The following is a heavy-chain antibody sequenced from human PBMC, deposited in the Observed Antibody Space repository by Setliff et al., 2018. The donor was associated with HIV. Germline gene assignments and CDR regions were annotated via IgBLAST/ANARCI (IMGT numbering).Heavy chain of an antibody. D-gene: IGHD6-19*01. J-gene: IGHJ6*03. CDR2: IWYDGTTK. CDR1: GFTFSSSW. Sequence: GGSLRLSCAASGFTFSSSWMGWVRQSPGKGLEWVAVIWYDGTTKYYADSVKGRFTISRDNSKNTLYLQTTSLRPEDTAVYYCAKEGRQWLAGYYYYMDVWGKGTTVTVSS. CDR3: AKEGRQWLAGYYYYMDV. V-gene: IGHV3-33*03.